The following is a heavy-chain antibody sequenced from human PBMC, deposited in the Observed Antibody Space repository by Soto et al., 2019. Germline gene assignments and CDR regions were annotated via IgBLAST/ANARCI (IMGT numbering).Heavy chain of an antibody. CDR3: ARAPYCSSTSCYYYYGMDV. Sequence: ASVKVSCKDCGYSFTSYGIIWVRQANGQGLEWMGWISAYNGNTNYAQKLQGRITMTTDTSTSTAYMELRSLRSDDTAVYYCARAPYCSSTSCYYYYGMDVWGQGTTVTSP. CDR1: GYSFTSYG. CDR2: ISAYNGNT. J-gene: IGHJ6*02. V-gene: IGHV1-18*01. D-gene: IGHD2-2*01.